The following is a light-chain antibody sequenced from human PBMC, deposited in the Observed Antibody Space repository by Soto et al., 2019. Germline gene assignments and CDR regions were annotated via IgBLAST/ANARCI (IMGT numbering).Light chain of an antibody. CDR1: SGSFAGNS. Sequence: NFMLTQPRSVSESPGKTVTISCTRDSGSFAGNSVQWYQQRPGSAPTTVIYEDDQRPSGVPNRFSGSFDSSSRSASLTISGLQAEDEADYYCQSYDTSDLVFGGGTKLTVL. J-gene: IGLJ2*01. V-gene: IGLV6-57*04. CDR3: QSYDTSDLV. CDR2: EDD.